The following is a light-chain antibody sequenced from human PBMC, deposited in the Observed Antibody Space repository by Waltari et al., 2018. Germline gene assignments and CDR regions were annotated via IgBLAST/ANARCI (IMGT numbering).Light chain of an antibody. Sequence: SALTQPASVSGSPGPSITISCPGTSRDVGRYNLVSWYQQHPGKAPKLMIYEGSKRPSGVSNRFSGSKSGNTASLTISGLQAEDEADYYCCSYAGSFYVFGTGTKVTVL. CDR3: CSYAGSFYV. CDR2: EGS. V-gene: IGLV2-23*01. CDR1: SRDVGRYNL. J-gene: IGLJ1*01.